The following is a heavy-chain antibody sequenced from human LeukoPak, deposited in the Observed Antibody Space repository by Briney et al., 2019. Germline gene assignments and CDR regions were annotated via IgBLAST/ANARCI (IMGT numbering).Heavy chain of an antibody. V-gene: IGHV3-21*01. CDR3: ARRRSYSDSTGYCPDFDF. J-gene: IGHJ4*02. D-gene: IGHD3-22*01. CDR2: ISTSSDYI. CDR1: GFTFSSYE. Sequence: GGSLRLSCAASGFTFSSYEMNWVRQAPGKGLEWVSSISTSSDYIYYADSVKGRFTISRDNAKNSLYLQMNSLRAEDTAVYYCARRRSYSDSTGYCPDFDFWGQGTLVTVSS.